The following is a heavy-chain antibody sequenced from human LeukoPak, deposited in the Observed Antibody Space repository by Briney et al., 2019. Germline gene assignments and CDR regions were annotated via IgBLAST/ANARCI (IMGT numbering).Heavy chain of an antibody. J-gene: IGHJ4*02. CDR1: GFTFSNYW. D-gene: IGHD3-10*01. CDR3: ARGLWFTPDY. CDR2: IKQDGSEK. V-gene: IGHV3-7*04. Sequence: GGSLRLSCAASGFTFSNYWMSWVRQAPGKGLEWVANIKQDGSEKYYVDSVKGRFTISRDNAKNSLYLQMNSLRAEDTAVYYCARGLWFTPDYWGQGTLVTVSS.